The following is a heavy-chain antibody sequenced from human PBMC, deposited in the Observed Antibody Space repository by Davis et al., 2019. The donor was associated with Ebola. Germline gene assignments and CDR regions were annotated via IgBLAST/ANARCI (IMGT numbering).Heavy chain of an antibody. V-gene: IGHV3-23*01. J-gene: IGHJ4*02. CDR2: ISGSGGST. Sequence: GESLKISCAASGFTFSSYAMSWVRQAPGKGLEWVSAISGSGGSTYYADSVKGRFTISRDNSKNTLYLQMNSLRAEDTAVYYCARDRGWLGTFDSWGQGTLVTVFS. CDR3: ARDRGWLGTFDS. CDR1: GFTFSSYA. D-gene: IGHD5-24*01.